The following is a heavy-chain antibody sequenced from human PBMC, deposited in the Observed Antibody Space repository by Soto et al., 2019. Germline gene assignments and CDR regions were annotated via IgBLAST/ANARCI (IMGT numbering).Heavy chain of an antibody. CDR1: GFTFSSYG. CDR3: AKDLARVVAPPWEDRELMGYYYYGMDV. J-gene: IGHJ6*02. D-gene: IGHD2-8*01. CDR2: ISYDGSNK. V-gene: IGHV3-30*18. Sequence: GGSLRPSCAASGFTFSSYGMHWVRQAPGKGLEWVAVISYDGSNKYYADSVKGRFTISRDNSKNTLYLQMNSLRAEDTAVYYCAKDLARVVAPPWEDRELMGYYYYGMDVWGQGTTVTVSS.